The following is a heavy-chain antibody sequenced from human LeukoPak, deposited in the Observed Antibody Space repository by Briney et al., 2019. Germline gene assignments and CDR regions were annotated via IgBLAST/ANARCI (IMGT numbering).Heavy chain of an antibody. V-gene: IGHV4-38-2*01. CDR3: ARAKDTMIRGVILGIDY. Sequence: SETLSLTCAVSGYSLSSGYYWGWIRQPPGKGLDWIGSSYHGGSTYYNPSLKSRVTISVNTSKNQFSLKLSSVTAADTAVYYCARAKDTMIRGVILGIDYWGQGTLVTVSS. CDR2: SYHGGST. J-gene: IGHJ4*02. CDR1: GYSLSSGYY. D-gene: IGHD3-10*01.